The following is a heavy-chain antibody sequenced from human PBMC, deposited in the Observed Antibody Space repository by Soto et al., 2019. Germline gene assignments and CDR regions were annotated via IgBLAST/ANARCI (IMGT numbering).Heavy chain of an antibody. D-gene: IGHD6-6*01. Sequence: ASVKVSCKASGGTFSSYAISWVRQAPGQGLEWMGGIIPIFGTANYAQKFQGRVTITADESTSTAYMELSSLRSEDTAVYYCARGEQLGGVLDYWGQGTLVTVSS. V-gene: IGHV1-69*13. J-gene: IGHJ4*02. CDR2: IIPIFGTA. CDR1: GGTFSSYA. CDR3: ARGEQLGGVLDY.